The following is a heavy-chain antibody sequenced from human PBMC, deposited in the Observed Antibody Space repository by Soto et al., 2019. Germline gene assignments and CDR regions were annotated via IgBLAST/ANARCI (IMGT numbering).Heavy chain of an antibody. V-gene: IGHV3-30*18. CDR3: AKEMYPRTVLDSSSPWGDY. CDR2: MSYAGTYK. Sequence: SLRLSCAVSGSTFSDYGMHWVRHAPGNGLEWVAVMSYAGTYKYYADSVKGRFTISRDLSGNTLFLQMNSLRLEDTAVYFCAKEMYPRTVLDSSSPWGDYWGQGTLVTVSS. CDR1: GSTFSDYG. J-gene: IGHJ4*02. D-gene: IGHD6-6*01.